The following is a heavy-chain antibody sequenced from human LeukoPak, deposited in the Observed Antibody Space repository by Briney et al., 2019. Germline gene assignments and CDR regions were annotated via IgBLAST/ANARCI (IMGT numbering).Heavy chain of an antibody. D-gene: IGHD2-2*01. J-gene: IGHJ6*03. CDR3: ARDPGRSSPPLDYYYYMDV. Sequence: GASVKVSCKASGGTFSSYAICWVRQAPGQGLEWMGGIIPIFGKANYAQKFQGRVTITTDESTSTAYMELSSLRSEDTAVYYCARDPGRSSPPLDYYYYMDVWGKGTTVTVSS. CDR1: GGTFSSYA. V-gene: IGHV1-69*05. CDR2: IIPIFGKA.